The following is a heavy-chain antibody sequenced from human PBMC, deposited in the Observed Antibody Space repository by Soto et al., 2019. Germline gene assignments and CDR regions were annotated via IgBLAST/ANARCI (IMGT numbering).Heavy chain of an antibody. Sequence: GGSLRLSCAASGFTFSSDWMSWVRQAPGKGLEWVANIKQDGREKYYVDSVKGRFTISRDNAKNSLYLQMNSLRAEDTAVYYCAMCAYNCDDPSGFDNWGQGTLVTVSS. J-gene: IGHJ4*02. D-gene: IGHD1-20*01. V-gene: IGHV3-7*03. CDR3: AMCAYNCDDPSGFDN. CDR1: GFTFSSDW. CDR2: IKQDGREK.